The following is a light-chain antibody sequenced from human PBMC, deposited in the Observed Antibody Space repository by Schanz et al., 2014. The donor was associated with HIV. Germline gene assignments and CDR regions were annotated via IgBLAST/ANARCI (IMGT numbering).Light chain of an antibody. CDR3: QHYGSSRWT. Sequence: DIVLTQSPGTLSLSPGERVTLSCRASQSVRSNSLAWYQHRPGQAPRLLIYGASSRATGIPDRFSGSGSGTDFILTISRLEPEDFAVYYCQHYGSSRWTFGPGTKVEI. J-gene: IGKJ1*01. V-gene: IGKV3-20*01. CDR1: QSVRSNS. CDR2: GAS.